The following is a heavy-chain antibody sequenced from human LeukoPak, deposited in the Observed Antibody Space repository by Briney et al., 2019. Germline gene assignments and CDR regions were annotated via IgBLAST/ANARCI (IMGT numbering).Heavy chain of an antibody. CDR1: GFTFSSYG. CDR2: IWYDGSNK. Sequence: GGSLRLSCAASGFTFSSYGMHWVRQAPGKGLEWVAVIWYDGSNKYYADSVKGRFTISRDNSKNTLYLQMNSLRAEDTAVYYCAREGGLDAFDIWGQGTMVTVSS. J-gene: IGHJ3*02. V-gene: IGHV3-33*01. CDR3: AREGGLDAFDI. D-gene: IGHD2-15*01.